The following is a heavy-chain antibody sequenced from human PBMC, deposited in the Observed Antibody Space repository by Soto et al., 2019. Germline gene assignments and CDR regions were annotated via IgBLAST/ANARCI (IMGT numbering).Heavy chain of an antibody. CDR3: ARANGYYDFWSGYPPYYGMDV. CDR2: ISAYNGNT. CDR1: GYTFTSYG. J-gene: IGHJ6*02. D-gene: IGHD3-3*01. Sequence: GASVKVSCKASGYTFTSYGISWVRQAPGQGLEWMGWISAYNGNTNYAQKLQGRVTMTTDTSTSTAYMELRSLRSDDTAVYYCARANGYYDFWSGYPPYYGMDVSGQGTTVTVSS. V-gene: IGHV1-18*01.